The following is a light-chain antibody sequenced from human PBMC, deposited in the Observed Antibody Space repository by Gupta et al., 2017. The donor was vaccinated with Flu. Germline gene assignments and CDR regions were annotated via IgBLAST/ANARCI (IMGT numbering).Light chain of an antibody. CDR3: QQYNSCPFT. Sequence: EKVMKQFPASLSVSHGESASLNCRDSHSVRNDLAWYQHKPGQAPRLIMYDASTRATGIPARFSGSGSGTDFTLTISGLQAEDLAVYYCQQYNSCPFTFGPGTKVDIK. CDR1: HSVRND. CDR2: DAS. V-gene: IGKV3-15*01. J-gene: IGKJ3*01.